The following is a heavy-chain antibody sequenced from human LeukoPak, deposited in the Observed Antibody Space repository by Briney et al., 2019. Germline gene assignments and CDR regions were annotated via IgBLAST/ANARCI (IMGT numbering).Heavy chain of an antibody. J-gene: IGHJ4*02. CDR1: GYTLTELS. V-gene: IGHV1-24*01. CDR3: ATVGYSYAAVEMATNRAYYFDY. D-gene: IGHD5-24*01. Sequence: ASVKVSCKVSGYTLTELSMHWVRQAPGKGLEWMGGFDPEDGETIYAQKFQGRVTMTEDTSTDTAYMELSSLRSEDTAVYYCATVGYSYAAVEMATNRAYYFDYWGQGTLVTVSS. CDR2: FDPEDGET.